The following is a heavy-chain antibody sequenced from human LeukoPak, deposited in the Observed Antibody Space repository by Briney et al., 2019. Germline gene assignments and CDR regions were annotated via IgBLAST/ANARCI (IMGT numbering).Heavy chain of an antibody. Sequence: GGSLRLSCAASGFTFSSYSMIWVRQPAGEGLEWVSSIDITTTFIYYADSVKGRFTISRDNARNSLYLQMSSLRVEDTGVYYCARVEWSAVTRTLDNWGQGTLVTVSS. CDR3: ARVEWSAVTRTLDN. CDR1: GFTFSSYS. V-gene: IGHV3-21*01. D-gene: IGHD3-3*01. CDR2: IDITTTFI. J-gene: IGHJ4*02.